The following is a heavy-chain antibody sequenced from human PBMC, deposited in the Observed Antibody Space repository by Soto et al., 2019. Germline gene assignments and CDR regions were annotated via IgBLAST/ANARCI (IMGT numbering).Heavy chain of an antibody. J-gene: IGHJ4*02. D-gene: IGHD3-16*01. CDR3: AKRGVDTFSLSY. CDR1: GFTFSSFW. Sequence: EVQLVESGGGVVQPGGSLRLSCAVYGFTFSSFWMHWVRQAPGEGLVWVSRINTDGSSTSYADSVKGRFTISRDNAKNTLYLQMNSLRVEDTAMYYCAKRGVDTFSLSYWGQGTLVTVSS. CDR2: INTDGSST. V-gene: IGHV3-74*01.